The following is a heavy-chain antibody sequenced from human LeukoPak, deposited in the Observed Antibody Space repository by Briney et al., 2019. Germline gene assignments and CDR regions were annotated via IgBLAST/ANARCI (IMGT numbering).Heavy chain of an antibody. CDR2: ISPSGGST. CDR1: GYTFTSYY. D-gene: IGHD6-13*01. Sequence: ASVKVSCKASGYTFTSYYMHWVGPAPGQGLEWMGIISPSGGSTRYTQTFQGRVTMTRDTSTSTVYMELSSLRSDDTAVYYCARTRSVSSSSDYWGQGTLVTVSS. J-gene: IGHJ4*02. CDR3: ARTRSVSSSSDY. V-gene: IGHV1-46*01.